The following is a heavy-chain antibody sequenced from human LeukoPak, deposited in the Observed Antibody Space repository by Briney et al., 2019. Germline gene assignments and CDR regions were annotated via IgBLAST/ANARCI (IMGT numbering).Heavy chain of an antibody. J-gene: IGHJ4*02. CDR1: GLTFSSYA. D-gene: IGHD5-12*01. V-gene: IGHV3-30*04. CDR3: ARAYGGYAPRPCDY. CDR2: ISYDGSNK. Sequence: GRSLRLSCAASGLTFSSYAMHWVRQAPGKGLEGVAVISYDGSNKYYADSVKGRFTISRDNSKNTLYLQMNSLRAEDTAVYYCARAYGGYAPRPCDYWGQGTLVTVSS.